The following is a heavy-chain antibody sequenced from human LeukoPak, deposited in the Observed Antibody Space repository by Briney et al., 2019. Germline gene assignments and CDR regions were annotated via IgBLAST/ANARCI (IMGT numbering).Heavy chain of an antibody. CDR3: ARDPGIAAAGTFTYYYYYMDV. D-gene: IGHD6-13*01. CDR2: INPSGGST. Sequence: GASVKVSCKASGYTFTSYYMHWVRQAPGQGLEWMGIINPSGGSTSYARKFQGRVTMTRDMSTSTVYMELSSLRSEDTAVYYCARDPGIAAAGTFTYYYYYMDVWGKGTTVTVSS. CDR1: GYTFTSYY. J-gene: IGHJ6*03. V-gene: IGHV1-46*01.